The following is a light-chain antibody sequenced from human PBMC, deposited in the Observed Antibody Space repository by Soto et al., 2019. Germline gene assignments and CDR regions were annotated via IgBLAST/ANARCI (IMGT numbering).Light chain of an antibody. J-gene: IGKJ5*01. CDR3: QQYHNWPPIT. V-gene: IGKV3D-15*01. Sequence: EIVMTQSPATLSVSPGERATLSCRASQSVSSSYLAWYQQKPGQAPRLLIYEASDRATGIPARFSGSGSGTEFTLTISSLQSEDFAVYYCQQYHNWPPITFGQGTRLEVK. CDR2: EAS. CDR1: QSVSSSY.